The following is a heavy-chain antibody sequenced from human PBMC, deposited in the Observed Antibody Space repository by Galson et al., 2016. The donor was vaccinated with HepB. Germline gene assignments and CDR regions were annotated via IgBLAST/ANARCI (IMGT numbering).Heavy chain of an antibody. J-gene: IGHJ4*02. CDR3: ARMKFCFKVFDQ. CDR2: IYHTGSP. CDR1: GASISSDRW. V-gene: IGHV4/OR15-8*01. Sequence: SETLSLTCAVSGASISSDRWWNWLRQSPGKGLEWIGEIYHTGSPNYNPSLKSRVSISIDKSKNDFSLDLGSVTPTDTAIYYCARMKFCFKVFDQWGQGTLVTVSP.